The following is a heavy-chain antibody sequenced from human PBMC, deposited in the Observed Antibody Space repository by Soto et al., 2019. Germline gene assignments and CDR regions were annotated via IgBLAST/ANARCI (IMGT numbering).Heavy chain of an antibody. D-gene: IGHD5-18*01. CDR2: IIPMFGST. J-gene: IGHJ5*02. CDR3: AKDGGKDGYFGNWFDP. Sequence: QVQLLQSGAEVKKPGSSVKVSCKASGGTFSNYAITWVRQAPGQGLEWLGRIIPMFGSTNFAQKFQGRVTLTADESTTTVYMELSSLRSDDTAVYFCAKDGGKDGYFGNWFDPWGQGTLVTVSS. V-gene: IGHV1-69*15. CDR1: GGTFSNYA.